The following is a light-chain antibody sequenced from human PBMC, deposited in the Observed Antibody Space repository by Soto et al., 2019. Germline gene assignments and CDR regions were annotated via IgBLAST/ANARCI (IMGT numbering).Light chain of an antibody. V-gene: IGKV3-20*01. Sequence: EIVLTQSPGTLSLSPGERATLSCRASQSVSSSYLAWYHQRPGQAPRLLIYGASSRATDIPDRFSGSGSGTEFTLTISRLEPEDFAVYYCQQYGSLLTFGGGTKVEIK. CDR3: QQYGSLLT. CDR2: GAS. J-gene: IGKJ4*01. CDR1: QSVSSSY.